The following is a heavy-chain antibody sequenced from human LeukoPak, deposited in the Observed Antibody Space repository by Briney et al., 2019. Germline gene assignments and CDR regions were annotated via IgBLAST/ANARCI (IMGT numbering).Heavy chain of an antibody. CDR2: IYYSGST. CDR3: ARVRNTWFDP. Sequence: PSETLSLTCTVSGGSISTYYWSLIRQPPGKGLEWIGYIYYSGSTNYNPSLKSRVTISVDTSKNQFSLKLSSVTAADTAVYYCARVRNTWFDPWGQGTLVTVSS. V-gene: IGHV4-59*01. CDR1: GGSISTYY. J-gene: IGHJ5*02.